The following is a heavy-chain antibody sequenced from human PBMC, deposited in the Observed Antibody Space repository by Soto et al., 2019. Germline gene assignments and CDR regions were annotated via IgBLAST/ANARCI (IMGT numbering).Heavy chain of an antibody. Sequence: GGSLRLSCAASGFTFSSYGMHWVRQAPGKGLEWVAVISYDGSNKYYADSVKGRFTISRDNSKNTLYLQMNSLRDEDTAVYYCAKVGRIADRPEGLTLIDYCGQGTLVTVYS. CDR3: AKVGRIADRPEGLTLIDY. CDR1: GFTFSSYG. V-gene: IGHV3-30*18. D-gene: IGHD6-6*01. J-gene: IGHJ4*02. CDR2: ISYDGSNK.